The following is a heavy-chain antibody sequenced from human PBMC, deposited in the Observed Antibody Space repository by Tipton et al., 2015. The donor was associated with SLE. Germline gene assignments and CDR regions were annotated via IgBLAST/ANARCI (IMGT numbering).Heavy chain of an antibody. CDR2: IHYNRDT. CDR1: GASVSSHY. J-gene: IGHJ6*03. CDR3: AAGIQEGRYYYYMDI. D-gene: IGHD6-13*01. V-gene: IGHV4-59*02. Sequence: TLSLTCTVSGASVSSHYWKWIRQTPGKGLEWIGYIHYNRDTNYHPSLQSRVSISVDRSKNQCSLKLTSVTAADTAVYYCAAGIQEGRYYYYMDIWGKGTTVTVSS.